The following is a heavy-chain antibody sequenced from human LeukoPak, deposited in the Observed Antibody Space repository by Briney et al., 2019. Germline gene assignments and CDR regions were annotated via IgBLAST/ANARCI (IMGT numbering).Heavy chain of an antibody. CDR3: ARGPPYIVAVTAIGFFDY. V-gene: IGHV4-34*01. J-gene: IGHJ4*02. CDR2: INHSGST. CDR1: GGSFSGYY. D-gene: IGHD2-21*02. Sequence: PSETLSLTCAVYGGSFSGYYWSWIRQPPGKGLEWIGEINHSGSTNYNPSLKSRVTISVDTSKNQFSLKLISVTAADTAVYYCARGPPYIVAVTAIGFFDYWGQGTLVTVSS.